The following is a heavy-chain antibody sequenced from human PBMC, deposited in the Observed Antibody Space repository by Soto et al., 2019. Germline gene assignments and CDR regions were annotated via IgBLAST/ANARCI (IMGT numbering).Heavy chain of an antibody. CDR1: GYTFTSYG. Sequence: ASVKVSRKASGYTFTSYGISWVRQAPGQGLEWMGGIIPIFGTANYAQKFQGRVTITAGKSTSTAYMELSSLRSEDTAVYYCASGVVPAAIYPYYYYGMDVWGQGTTVTVSS. J-gene: IGHJ6*02. CDR2: IIPIFGTA. D-gene: IGHD2-2*01. CDR3: ASGVVPAAIYPYYYYGMDV. V-gene: IGHV1-69*06.